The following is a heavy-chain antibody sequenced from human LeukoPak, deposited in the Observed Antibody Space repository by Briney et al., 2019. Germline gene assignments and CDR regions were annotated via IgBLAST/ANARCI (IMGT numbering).Heavy chain of an antibody. J-gene: IGHJ4*02. CDR1: GFTFSDYY. D-gene: IGHD3-16*01. Sequence: GGSLRLSCAASGFTFSDYYMSWIRQAPGKGLEGVSYISGRRSTIYYADSVRGRFTSSRDNAKKSLYLQMNSLRAEDTAVYYCARDLGPASVDYWGQGTLVTVSS. CDR3: ARDLGPASVDY. CDR2: ISGRRSTI. V-gene: IGHV3-11*04.